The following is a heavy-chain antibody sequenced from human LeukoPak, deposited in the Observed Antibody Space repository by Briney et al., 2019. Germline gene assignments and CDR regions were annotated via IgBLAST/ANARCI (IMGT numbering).Heavy chain of an antibody. CDR1: GGSFSGYY. V-gene: IGHV4-34*01. D-gene: IGHD3-9*01. CDR3: ARGHRDYDILTGYYYDY. J-gene: IGHJ4*02. CDR2: INHSGST. Sequence: SETLSLTCAVYGGSFSGYYWSWIRQPPGKGLEWIGEINHSGSTNYNPSLKSRVTISGDTSKNQFSLKPSSVTAADTAVYYCARGHRDYDILTGYYYDYWGQGTLVTVPS.